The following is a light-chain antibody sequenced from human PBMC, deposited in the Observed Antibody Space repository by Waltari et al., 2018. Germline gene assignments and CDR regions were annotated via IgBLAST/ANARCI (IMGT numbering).Light chain of an antibody. V-gene: IGLV3-19*01. Sequence: SSELTQDLAVSVALGQTVRITCQGDSLRRYYASWYQQKPGQATVLVIYGKNNRPSGIQDRFSGSSSGNTASLTITGAQAEDEADYYCNSRDSSGVVFGGGTKLTVL. CDR1: SLRRYY. CDR3: NSRDSSGVV. J-gene: IGLJ2*01. CDR2: GKN.